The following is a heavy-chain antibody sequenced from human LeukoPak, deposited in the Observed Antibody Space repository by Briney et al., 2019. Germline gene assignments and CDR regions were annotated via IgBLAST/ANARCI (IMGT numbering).Heavy chain of an antibody. CDR1: GGSISTSSYF. CDR3: ASYDFWSGYYPY. D-gene: IGHD3-3*01. J-gene: IGHJ4*02. CDR2: IYRTGTS. Sequence: SETLSLTCTVSGGSISTSSYFWAWIRQPPGKGLEWIGAIYRTGTSYYNPSLQSRVTISIDTSKNQYSLKLRSVTAADTAVYYCASYDFWSGYYPYWGQGTLVTVSS. V-gene: IGHV4-39*07.